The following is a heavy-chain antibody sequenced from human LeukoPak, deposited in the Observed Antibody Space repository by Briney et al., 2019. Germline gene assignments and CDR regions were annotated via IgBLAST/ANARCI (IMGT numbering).Heavy chain of an antibody. D-gene: IGHD4-11*01. CDR3: ARVGTTADWYGWFDP. Sequence: PSETLSLTCTVSGGSISSSSYYRGWIRQPPGKELEWIGSIYYSGSTYYNPSLKSRVTISVDTSKNQFSLKLSSVTAADTAVYYCARVGTTADWYGWFDPWGQGTLVTVSS. CDR1: GGSISSSSYY. V-gene: IGHV4-39*01. CDR2: IYYSGST. J-gene: IGHJ5*02.